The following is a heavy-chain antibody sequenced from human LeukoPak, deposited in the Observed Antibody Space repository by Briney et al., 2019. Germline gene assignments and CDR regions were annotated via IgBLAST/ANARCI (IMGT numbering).Heavy chain of an antibody. CDR3: ARGLKPVAWDNWFDP. CDR2: MNPNSGNT. Sequence: GASVKVSCKASGYTFTSYDINWVRQATGQGLEWMGWMNPNSGNTGYAQKFQGRVTMTRNTSISTAYMELSSLRSEDTAVYYCARGLKPVAWDNWFDPWGQGTLVTVSS. V-gene: IGHV1-8*01. J-gene: IGHJ5*02. D-gene: IGHD6-19*01. CDR1: GYTFTSYD.